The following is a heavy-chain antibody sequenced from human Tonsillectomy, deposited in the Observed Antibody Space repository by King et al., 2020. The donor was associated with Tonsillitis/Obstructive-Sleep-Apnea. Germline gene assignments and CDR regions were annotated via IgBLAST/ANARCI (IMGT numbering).Heavy chain of an antibody. Sequence: VQLVESGGGLVQPGRSLRLSGAASGFTFDDYAMHWVRQAPGKGLEWVSGISWNSGSIGYADSVKGRFTISRDNAKNSLYLQMNSLRAEDTALYYCAKDRGWELQNFDYWGQGTLVTVSS. J-gene: IGHJ4*02. V-gene: IGHV3-9*01. D-gene: IGHD1-26*01. CDR3: AKDRGWELQNFDY. CDR1: GFTFDDYA. CDR2: ISWNSGSI.